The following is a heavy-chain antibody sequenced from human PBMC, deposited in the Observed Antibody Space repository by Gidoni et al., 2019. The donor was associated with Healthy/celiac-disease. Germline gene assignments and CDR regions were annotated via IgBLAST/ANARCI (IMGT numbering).Heavy chain of an antibody. D-gene: IGHD5-18*01. Sequence: EVQLGESGGGLVHPGVSLELSCAASGFTFSGSAMHWVRQASGKGLEWVGRIRSKANSYATAYAASVKGRFTISRDDAKNTAYLQMNSLKTEDTAVYYCTRSVQLWLEAFDIWGQGTMVTVSS. V-gene: IGHV3-73*01. J-gene: IGHJ3*02. CDR1: GFTFSGSA. CDR3: TRSVQLWLEAFDI. CDR2: IRSKANSYAT.